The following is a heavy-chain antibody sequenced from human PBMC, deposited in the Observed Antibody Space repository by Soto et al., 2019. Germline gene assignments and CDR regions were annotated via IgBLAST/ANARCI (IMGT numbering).Heavy chain of an antibody. CDR3: TKEHSNYPDNWFDP. Sequence: EVQLLVSGGGSVQPGGSLRLSCAASGFSFSNYAMSWVRQAPGTGLEWVSAIDSGGGSTYYAASVKGRFSISRDNSMNTLYLQMNSLRAEDTAIYYCTKEHSNYPDNWFDPWGQGTRVTVSS. CDR1: GFSFSNYA. V-gene: IGHV3-23*01. CDR2: IDSGGGST. D-gene: IGHD4-4*01. J-gene: IGHJ5*02.